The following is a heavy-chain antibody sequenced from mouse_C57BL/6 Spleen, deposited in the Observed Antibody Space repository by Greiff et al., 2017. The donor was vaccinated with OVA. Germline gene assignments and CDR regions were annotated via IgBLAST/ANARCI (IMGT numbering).Heavy chain of an antibody. CDR3: ARALITTVVATGYFDV. CDR1: GYSITSGYY. CDR2: ISYDGSN. V-gene: IGHV3-6*01. J-gene: IGHJ1*03. D-gene: IGHD1-1*01. Sequence: EVQLVESGPGLVKPSQSLSLTCSVTGYSITSGYYWNWIRQFPGNKLEWMGYISYDGSNNYNPSLKNRISITRDTSKNQFFLKLNSVTTEDTATYYCARALITTVVATGYFDVWGTGTTVTVSS.